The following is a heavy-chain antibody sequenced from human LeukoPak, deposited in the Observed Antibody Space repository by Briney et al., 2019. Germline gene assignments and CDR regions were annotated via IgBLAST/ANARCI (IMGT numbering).Heavy chain of an antibody. CDR2: ISSRGSTI. J-gene: IGHJ4*02. Sequence: GGSLRLSCAASGFTFSTYNMNWVRQAPGKGLEWLSYISSRGSTIYYADSVKGRFTISRDNAKNSLYLQVNSLRAEDTAVYYCARIGYGDLRFDNWGQGTLVTVSS. CDR3: ARIGYGDLRFDN. D-gene: IGHD4-17*01. CDR1: GFTFSTYN. V-gene: IGHV3-48*04.